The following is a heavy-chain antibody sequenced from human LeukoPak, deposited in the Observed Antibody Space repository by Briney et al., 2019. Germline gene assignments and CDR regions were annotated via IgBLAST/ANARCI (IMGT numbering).Heavy chain of an antibody. J-gene: IGHJ4*02. CDR3: ARGQSCTNGVCYYFDS. CDR1: GGSISSGGYS. D-gene: IGHD2-8*01. Sequence: SETLSLTCTVSGGSISSGGYSWSWLRQHPVKGLEWIGYIYFRGTTYHNPSLRSRLTISVDTSKNQFSLKLSSVTAADTAVYYCARGQSCTNGVCYYFDSWGQGTLVTVSS. V-gene: IGHV4-31*03. CDR2: IYFRGTT.